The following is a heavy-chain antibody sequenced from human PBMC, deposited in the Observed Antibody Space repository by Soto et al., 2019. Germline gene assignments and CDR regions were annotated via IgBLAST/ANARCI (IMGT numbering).Heavy chain of an antibody. CDR2: MWYDGHVE. Sequence: QVHLVESGGGVVQPGRSLTLSCAASGFSFRTSGMHWVRQAPGKGLEWVTGMWYDGHVEGYLDSVKGRFTISRDNSNSLMSLQMSNLRVDDTAVYYCARGLPKVAGGAFDIWGHGTMVPVSS. CDR1: GFSFRTSG. D-gene: IGHD2-15*01. CDR3: ARGLPKVAGGAFDI. V-gene: IGHV3-33*01. J-gene: IGHJ3*02.